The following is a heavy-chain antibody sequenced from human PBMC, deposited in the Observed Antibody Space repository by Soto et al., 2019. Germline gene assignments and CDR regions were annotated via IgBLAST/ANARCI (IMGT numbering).Heavy chain of an antibody. Sequence: QVQLQESGPGLVKPSGTLSLTCAVSGGSISSSNWCSWVRKPPGKVLVWIGEIYHSGSTNYNPSLKSRVNIAVDKSKNHFTLKLSSVTAADTAVYYCASGPRIAARWCLAYWGQGTMVTVSS. CDR2: IYHSGST. CDR1: GGSISSSNW. CDR3: ASGPRIAARWCLAY. D-gene: IGHD6-6*01. V-gene: IGHV4-4*02. J-gene: IGHJ4*02.